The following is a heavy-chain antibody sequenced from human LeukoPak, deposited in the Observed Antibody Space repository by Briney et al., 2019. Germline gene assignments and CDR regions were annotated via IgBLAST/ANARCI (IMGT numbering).Heavy chain of an antibody. CDR3: TKSVRSIWWGGAYYFDY. CDR1: GFTFSSYA. J-gene: IGHJ4*02. Sequence: PGGSLRLSCAASGFTFSSYAMSWFRQAPGKGLEWVSAISGSGGSTYYADSVKGRFTISRDNSKNTLYLQMNSLRAEDTAVYYCTKSVRSIWWGGAYYFDYWGQGALVTVSS. V-gene: IGHV3-23*01. CDR2: ISGSGGST. D-gene: IGHD6-13*01.